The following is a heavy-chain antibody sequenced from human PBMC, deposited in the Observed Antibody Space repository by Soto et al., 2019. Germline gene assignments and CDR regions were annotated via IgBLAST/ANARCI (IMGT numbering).Heavy chain of an antibody. J-gene: IGHJ6*02. D-gene: IGHD2-2*01. Sequence: GGSLRLSCAASGFTFSSYSMNWVRQAPGKGLEWVSSISSSSSYIYYADSVKGRFTISRDNAKNSLYLQMNSLRAEDTAVYYCARLDCSSTSCYPYSYYYGMDVWGQGTTVTVSS. CDR3: ARLDCSSTSCYPYSYYYGMDV. CDR1: GFTFSSYS. CDR2: ISSSSSYI. V-gene: IGHV3-21*01.